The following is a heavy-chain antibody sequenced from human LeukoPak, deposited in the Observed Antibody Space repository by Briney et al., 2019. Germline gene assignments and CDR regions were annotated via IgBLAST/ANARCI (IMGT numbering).Heavy chain of an antibody. CDR1: GFTFSTYA. CDR3: AREASSGTLFDY. CDR2: ISGGAGKT. Sequence: GGSLRLSCAASGFTFSTYAVTWVRQAPGKGLEWVSTISGGAGKTYYADSVKGRFTISRDNSKNTLYLQMNSLRAEDTAVYYCAREASSGTLFDYWGQGTLVTVTS. J-gene: IGHJ4*02. V-gene: IGHV3-23*01. D-gene: IGHD3-10*01.